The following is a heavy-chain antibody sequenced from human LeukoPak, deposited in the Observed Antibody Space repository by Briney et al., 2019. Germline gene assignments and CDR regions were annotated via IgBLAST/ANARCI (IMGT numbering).Heavy chain of an antibody. D-gene: IGHD3-22*01. J-gene: IGHJ4*02. V-gene: IGHV3-21*04. Sequence: GGSLRLSCAASGFTFSSYSMNWVRQAPGKGLEWVSSISSSSSYIYYADSVKGRFTISRDNAKNTLYLQMNSLRAEDTAVYYCAKEWERTYYYDSSGYYYFDYWGQGTLVTVSS. CDR1: GFTFSSYS. CDR3: AKEWERTYYYDSSGYYYFDY. CDR2: ISSSSSYI.